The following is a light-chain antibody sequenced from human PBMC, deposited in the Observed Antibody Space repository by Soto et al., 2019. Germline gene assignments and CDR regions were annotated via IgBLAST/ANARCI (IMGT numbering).Light chain of an antibody. Sequence: EIVMTQSPATLTVSPGERATLSCRASQSVSSNLAWYQQKPGQAPRLLIYGASTRATGIPAWFSGSGSGTEFTLTISSLHSEDFAVYFCQQYNIWPTIGQGTQVEIK. J-gene: IGKJ1*01. V-gene: IGKV3-15*01. CDR2: GAS. CDR3: QQYNIWPT. CDR1: QSVSSN.